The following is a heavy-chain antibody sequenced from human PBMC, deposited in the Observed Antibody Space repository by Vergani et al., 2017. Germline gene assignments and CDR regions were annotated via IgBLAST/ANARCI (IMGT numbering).Heavy chain of an antibody. V-gene: IGHV1-3*04. CDR2: INTGNGNT. D-gene: IGHD3-22*01. CDR1: GYTFTSYA. Sequence: QVQLVQSGAEVKKPGASVKVSCKASGYTFTSYAMHWVRQAPGQRLEWMGWINTGNGNTKYSQKFQGRVTITRDTSASTAYMELSSLRSEDTAVYYCARELRQRLLGPATGYYYYMDVWGKGTTVTVSS. J-gene: IGHJ6*03. CDR3: ARELRQRLLGPATGYYYYMDV.